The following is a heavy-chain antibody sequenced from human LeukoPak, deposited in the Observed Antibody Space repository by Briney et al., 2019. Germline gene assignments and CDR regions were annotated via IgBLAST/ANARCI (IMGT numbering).Heavy chain of an antibody. V-gene: IGHV4-34*01. CDR2: INHSGST. J-gene: IGHJ6*03. Sequence: PLETLSLTCAVYGGSFSGYYWSWIRQPPGKGLEWIGEINHSGSTNYNPSLKSRVTISVDTSKNQFSLKLSSVTAADTAVYYCAREGGGSHGYYYYYMDVWGKGTTVTVSS. CDR1: GGSFSGYY. D-gene: IGHD6-19*01. CDR3: AREGGGSHGYYYYYMDV.